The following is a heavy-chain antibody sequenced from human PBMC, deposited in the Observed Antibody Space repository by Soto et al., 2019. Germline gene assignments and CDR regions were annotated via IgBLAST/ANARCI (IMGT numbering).Heavy chain of an antibody. CDR3: AKEEYDFWRTNYFDY. CDR2: ISAYNGNT. J-gene: IGHJ4*02. D-gene: IGHD3-3*01. Sequence: VKVSCKASGYTFTSYGISWVRQAPGQGLEWMGWISAYNGNTNYAQKLQGRVTMTTDTSTSTAYMELRSLRSEDTAVYYCAKEEYDFWRTNYFDYWGQGTLVTVSS. V-gene: IGHV1-18*01. CDR1: GYTFTSYG.